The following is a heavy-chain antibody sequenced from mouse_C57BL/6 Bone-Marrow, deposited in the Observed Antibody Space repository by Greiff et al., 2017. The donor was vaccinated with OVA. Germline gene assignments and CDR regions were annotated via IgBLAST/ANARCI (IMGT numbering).Heavy chain of an antibody. D-gene: IGHD1-1*01. CDR2: IYPRDGST. Sequence: VKVVESDAELVKPGASVKISCKVSGYTFTDHTIHWMKQRPEQGLEWIGYIYPRDGSTKYNEKFKGKATLTADKSSSTAYMQLNSLTSEDSAVYFCARTYYGSAWFAYWGQGTLVTVSA. CDR1: GYTFTDHT. J-gene: IGHJ3*01. CDR3: ARTYYGSAWFAY. V-gene: IGHV1-78*01.